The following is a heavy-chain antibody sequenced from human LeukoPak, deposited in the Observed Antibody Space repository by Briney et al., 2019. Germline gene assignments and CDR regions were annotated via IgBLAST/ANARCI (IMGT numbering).Heavy chain of an antibody. Sequence: SETLSLTCAVYGGSFSGYYWSWIRQPPGKGLEWIGEINHSGSTNYNPSLKSRVTISVDTSKNQFSLKLSSVTAADTAVYYCARSYSSWTYYFDYWGQGTLVTVSS. CDR1: GGSFSGYY. CDR2: INHSGST. V-gene: IGHV4-34*01. D-gene: IGHD6-13*01. J-gene: IGHJ4*02. CDR3: ARSYSSWTYYFDY.